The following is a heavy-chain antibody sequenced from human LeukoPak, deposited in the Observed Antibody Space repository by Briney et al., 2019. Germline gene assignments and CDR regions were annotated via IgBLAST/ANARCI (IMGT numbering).Heavy chain of an antibody. CDR2: IIPVFGTA. CDR1: GGTFSSYA. D-gene: IGHD6-19*01. Sequence: SVKVSCKASGGTFSSYAISWVRQAPGQGLEWMGGIIPVFGTANYAQKFQGRVTITTDESTSTAYMELSSLRSEDTAVYYCARVAVAGTGVDYWGQGTLVTVSS. CDR3: ARVAVAGTGVDY. V-gene: IGHV1-69*05. J-gene: IGHJ4*02.